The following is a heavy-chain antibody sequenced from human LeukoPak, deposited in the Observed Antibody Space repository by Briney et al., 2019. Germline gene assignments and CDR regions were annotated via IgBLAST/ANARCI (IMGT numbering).Heavy chain of an antibody. V-gene: IGHV4-59*01. CDR2: TYNSGST. D-gene: IGHD1-26*01. Sequence: KSSETLSLTCSVSGASINSYYWNWIRQPPGKGLEWIGNTYNSGSTNYNPSLKSRVTISLDTSKNQFSLKMSSVTAADTAVYYCAKDWELGSWGQGTLVTVSS. CDR1: GASINSYY. CDR3: AKDWELGS. J-gene: IGHJ5*02.